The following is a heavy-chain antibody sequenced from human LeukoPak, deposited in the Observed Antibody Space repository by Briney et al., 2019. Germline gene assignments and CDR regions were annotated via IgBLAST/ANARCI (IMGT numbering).Heavy chain of an antibody. V-gene: IGHV3-21*01. D-gene: IGHD6-13*01. CDR1: GFTFSSYS. CDR3: AGGYSSSWYTFDP. CDR2: ISSSSSYI. J-gene: IGHJ5*02. Sequence: GGSLRLSCAASGFTFSSYSMNWVRQAPGKGLEWVSSISSSSSYIYYADSMKGRFTISRDNAKSSVYLQMNSLRAEDTAVYYCAGGYSSSWYTFDPWGQGTLVTVSS.